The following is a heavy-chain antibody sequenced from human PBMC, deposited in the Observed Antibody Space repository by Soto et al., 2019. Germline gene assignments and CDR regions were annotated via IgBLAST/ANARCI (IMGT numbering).Heavy chain of an antibody. V-gene: IGHV5-51*01. Sequence: GESLKISCQVSGYLFTNYWIGWVRQMPGKGLEWMAIIYPGDSDTRYSPSFQGQVTISADKSISTAYLQWSSLKASDTAMYYCARKNRYYFDYWGQGTLVTVSS. CDR2: IYPGDSDT. CDR1: GYLFTNYW. J-gene: IGHJ4*02. CDR3: ARKNRYYFDY.